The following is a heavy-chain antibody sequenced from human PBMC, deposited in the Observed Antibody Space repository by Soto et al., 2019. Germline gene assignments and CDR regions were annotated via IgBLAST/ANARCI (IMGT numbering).Heavy chain of an antibody. CDR2: INPNSGDT. D-gene: IGHD1-26*01. V-gene: IGHV1-2*02. CDR1: GYTFTGYY. Sequence: GASVKVSCKASGYTFTGYYVHWVRQAPGQGLEWMGWINPNSGDTYLAQRFQDRVTMNRDTSIGTAYMELRGLTSDDTAEYYCAKGGAIVAAGTRVYLYNAMDFWGQGTTVTVSS. J-gene: IGHJ6*02. CDR3: AKGGAIVAAGTRVYLYNAMDF.